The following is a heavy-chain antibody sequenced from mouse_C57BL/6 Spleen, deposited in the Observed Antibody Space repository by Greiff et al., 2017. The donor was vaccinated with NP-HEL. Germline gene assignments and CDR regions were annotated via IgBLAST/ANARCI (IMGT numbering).Heavy chain of an antibody. J-gene: IGHJ2*01. D-gene: IGHD1-1*01. CDR1: GYTFTSYW. Sequence: VQLQQSGTELVKPGASVKLSCKASGYTFTSYWMHWVKQRPGQGLEWIGNINPSNGGTNYNEKFKSKATLTVDKSSSTAYMQLSSLTSEDSAVYYCAREFITTVVADYWGQGTTLTVSS. CDR3: AREFITTVVADY. CDR2: INPSNGGT. V-gene: IGHV1-53*01.